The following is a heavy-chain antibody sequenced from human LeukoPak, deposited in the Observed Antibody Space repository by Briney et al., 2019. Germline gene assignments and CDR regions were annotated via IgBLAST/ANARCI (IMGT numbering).Heavy chain of an antibody. CDR3: ARYSSGWPAVDY. V-gene: IGHV1-18*01. Sequence: ASVKVSCRASGYTFTSYGISWVRQAPGQGLEWMGWISAYNGNTNYAQKLQGRVTMTTDTSTSTAYMELRSLRSDDTAVYYCARYSSGWPAVDYWGQGTLVTVSS. CDR1: GYTFTSYG. CDR2: ISAYNGNT. J-gene: IGHJ4*02. D-gene: IGHD6-19*01.